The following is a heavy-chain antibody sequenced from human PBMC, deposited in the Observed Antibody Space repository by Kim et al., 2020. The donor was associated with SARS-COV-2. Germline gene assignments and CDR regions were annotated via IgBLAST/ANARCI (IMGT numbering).Heavy chain of an antibody. J-gene: IGHJ4*02. V-gene: IGHV4-4*09. CDR3: ARLRWVQLEYYFDY. D-gene: IGHD1-1*01. Sequence: SPSLKSRVTISVDTSKNQFSLKLSSVTAADTAVYYCARLRWVQLEYYFDYWGQGTLVTVSS.